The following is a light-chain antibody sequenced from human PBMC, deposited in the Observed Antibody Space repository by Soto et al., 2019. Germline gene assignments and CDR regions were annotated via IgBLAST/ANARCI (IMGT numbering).Light chain of an antibody. CDR2: LNSDGSH. J-gene: IGLJ1*01. V-gene: IGLV4-69*01. Sequence: QSVLTQSPSASASLGASVKLTCTLSSGHSSYVIAWHQQQPEKGPRYLMKLNSDGSHSKGDGIPDRFSGSSSGAERYLTISSLQSEDEADYYCKTWGTGIHYVFGTGTKLTVL. CDR3: KTWGTGIHYV. CDR1: SGHSSYV.